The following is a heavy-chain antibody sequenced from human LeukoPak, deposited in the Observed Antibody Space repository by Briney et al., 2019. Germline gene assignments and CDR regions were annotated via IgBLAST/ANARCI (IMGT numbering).Heavy chain of an antibody. CDR1: EFTLSTYA. V-gene: IGHV3-30*04. Sequence: GGSLKPSCEPPEFTLSTYAMHWVRKAPGKGLGWGEVTSYDGSNKYYADSVKGRFTISRDNSKNTLYLQMNSLRAEDTAVYYCAKARYTYGYWCDYWGQGTLVTVSS. D-gene: IGHD5-18*01. CDR3: AKARYTYGYWCDY. CDR2: TSYDGSNK. J-gene: IGHJ4*02.